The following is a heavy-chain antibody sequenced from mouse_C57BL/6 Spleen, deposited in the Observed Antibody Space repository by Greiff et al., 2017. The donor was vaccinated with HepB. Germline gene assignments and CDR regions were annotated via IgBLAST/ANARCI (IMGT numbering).Heavy chain of an antibody. Sequence: DVMLVESGGGLVKPGGALKLSCAASGFTFSDYGMHWVRQAPEKGLEWVAYISSGSSTIYYADTVKGRFTISRDNAKNTLFLQMTSLRSEDTAMYYCARDPMDYWGQGTSVTVSS. J-gene: IGHJ4*01. CDR3: ARDPMDY. V-gene: IGHV5-17*01. CDR1: GFTFSDYG. CDR2: ISSGSSTI.